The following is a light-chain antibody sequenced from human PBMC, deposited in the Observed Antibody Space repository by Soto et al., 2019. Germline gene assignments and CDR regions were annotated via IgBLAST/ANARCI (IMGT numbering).Light chain of an antibody. CDR2: GES. J-gene: IGKJ4*01. Sequence: EIVLTQSPGTLSLSPGERATLSCRASQSVSSSYLAWYQQKPGQAPRLLIYGESSRATGIPDRFSGSGSGTDFTLTISRLEPEDFAVYYCQQYGSSPLLPFGGGTKVEIQ. V-gene: IGKV3-20*01. CDR3: QQYGSSPLLP. CDR1: QSVSSSY.